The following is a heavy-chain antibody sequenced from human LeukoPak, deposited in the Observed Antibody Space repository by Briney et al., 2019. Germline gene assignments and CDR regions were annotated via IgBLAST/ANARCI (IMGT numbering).Heavy chain of an antibody. D-gene: IGHD4-17*01. Sequence: SETLSLTCTVSGGSISSYYWSWIRQPPGKGLEWIGYIYYSGSTNYNPSLKSRVTISVDTSKNQFSLKLSSVTAADTAVYYCARRKEDYGEPIDYWGQGTLVTVSS. J-gene: IGHJ4*02. CDR2: IYYSGST. CDR1: GGSISSYY. CDR3: ARRKEDYGEPIDY. V-gene: IGHV4-59*01.